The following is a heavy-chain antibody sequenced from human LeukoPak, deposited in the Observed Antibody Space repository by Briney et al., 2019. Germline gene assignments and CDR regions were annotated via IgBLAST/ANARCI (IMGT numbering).Heavy chain of an antibody. D-gene: IGHD3-22*01. CDR2: IYHSGST. Sequence: PSETLSLTCTVSGGSISSGGYYWSWIRQPPGKGLEWIGYIYHSGSTYYNPSLKSRVTISVDRSKNQFSLKLSSVTAADTAVYYCARGVESSGFKRRYYFDYWGQGTLVTVSS. CDR1: GGSISSGGYY. V-gene: IGHV4-30-2*01. CDR3: ARGVESSGFKRRYYFDY. J-gene: IGHJ4*02.